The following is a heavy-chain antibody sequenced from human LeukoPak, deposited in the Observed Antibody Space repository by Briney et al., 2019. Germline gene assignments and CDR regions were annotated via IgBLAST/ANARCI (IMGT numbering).Heavy chain of an antibody. J-gene: IGHJ4*02. CDR3: ARGTGAVIV. Sequence: GGSLRLSCAASGFTFSSYAMHWVRQAPGKGLEWVAVISYDGSNKYYADSVKGRFTISRDNSKNTLYLQMNSLRAEDTAVYYCARGTGAVIVWGQGTLVTVSS. CDR2: ISYDGSNK. D-gene: IGHD1-14*01. CDR1: GFTFSSYA. V-gene: IGHV3-30*04.